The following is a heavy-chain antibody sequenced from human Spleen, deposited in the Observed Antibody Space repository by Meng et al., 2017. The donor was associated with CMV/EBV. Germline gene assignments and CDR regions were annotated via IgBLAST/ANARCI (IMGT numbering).Heavy chain of an antibody. V-gene: IGHV3-13*01. CDR2: IGTAGDT. Sequence: GGSLRLSCAASGFTFSSYDMHWVRQATGKGLEWVSAIGTAGDTYYPGSVKGRFTISRENAKNSLYLQMNSLRADDTAVYYCARSSVMGAPHDTFDVWGQGTTVTVSS. CDR3: ARSSVMGAPHDTFDV. J-gene: IGHJ3*01. CDR1: GFTFSSYD. D-gene: IGHD1-26*01.